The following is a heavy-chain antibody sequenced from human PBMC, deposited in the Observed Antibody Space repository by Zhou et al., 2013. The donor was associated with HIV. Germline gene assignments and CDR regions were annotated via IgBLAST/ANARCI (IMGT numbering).Heavy chain of an antibody. J-gene: IGHJ1*01. Sequence: QVQLVQSGAEVKKPGSSVKVSCKASGGNFRSHAITWVRQAPGQGLEWMGGIIPIFGSPDYADKFQNRIKIFMDGSAGTAYMELSGLRSDDSAVYYCATNRGVSNYGFFLHWGQGTLVSVSS. CDR1: GGNFRSHA. V-gene: IGHV1-69*05. D-gene: IGHD3-16*01. CDR3: ATNRGVSNYGFFLH. CDR2: IIPIFGSP.